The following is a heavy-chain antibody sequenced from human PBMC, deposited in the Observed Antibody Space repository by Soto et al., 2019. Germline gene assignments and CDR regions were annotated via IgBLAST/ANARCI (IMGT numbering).Heavy chain of an antibody. CDR1: GGSFSGYY. J-gene: IGHJ4*02. V-gene: IGHV4-34*01. D-gene: IGHD6-13*01. CDR3: ARGGRQQLVRLFDY. Sequence: QVQLQQWGAGLLKPSETLSLTCAVYGGSFSGYYWSWIRQPPGKGLEWSGEINHSGSTNYNPSLKSRVTISVDTSKNQFSLKLSSVTAADTAVYYCARGGRQQLVRLFDYWGQGTLVTVSS. CDR2: INHSGST.